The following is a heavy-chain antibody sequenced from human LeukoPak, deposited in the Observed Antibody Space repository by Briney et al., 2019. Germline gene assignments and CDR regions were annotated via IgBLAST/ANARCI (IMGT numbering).Heavy chain of an antibody. J-gene: IGHJ4*02. CDR3: ARGGIAAAAGLLDY. V-gene: IGHV1-8*01. CDR1: GYTFTSYD. CDR2: MNPNSGNT. D-gene: IGHD6-13*01. Sequence: ASVKVSCKASGYTFTSYDINWVRQATGQGLEWMGWMNPNSGNTGNAQKFQGRVTMTRNTSISTAYMELSSLRSEDTAVYYCARGGIAAAAGLLDYWGQGTLVTVSS.